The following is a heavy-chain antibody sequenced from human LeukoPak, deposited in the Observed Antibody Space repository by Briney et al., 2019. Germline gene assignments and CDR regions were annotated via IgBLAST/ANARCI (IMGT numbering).Heavy chain of an antibody. J-gene: IGHJ3*01. D-gene: IGHD3-16*02. CDR1: GGSFSDND. Sequence: PSETLSLTCAVYGGSFSDNDWSWIRQPPGKGLEWIGEINQSGSTSSNASLKSRVTISLDKSKSQFSLNLRSVTAADTALYYCARVSFDTRGHDAFDLWGQGTLVTVS. CDR3: ARVSFDTRGHDAFDL. V-gene: IGHV4-34*01. CDR2: INQSGST.